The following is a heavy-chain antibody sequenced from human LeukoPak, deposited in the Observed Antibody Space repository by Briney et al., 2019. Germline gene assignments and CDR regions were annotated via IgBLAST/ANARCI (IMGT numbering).Heavy chain of an antibody. CDR1: GFTFSSYA. CDR2: ISGSGGST. Sequence: GGSLRLSCAASGFTFSSYAMSWVRQAPGKGLEWVSAISGSGGSTYYADSVKGRFTISRDNAKNSLYLQMNSLRAEDTAVYYCARERSGIAARPWWSDPWGQGTLVTVSS. CDR3: ARERSGIAARPWWSDP. V-gene: IGHV3-23*01. D-gene: IGHD6-6*01. J-gene: IGHJ5*02.